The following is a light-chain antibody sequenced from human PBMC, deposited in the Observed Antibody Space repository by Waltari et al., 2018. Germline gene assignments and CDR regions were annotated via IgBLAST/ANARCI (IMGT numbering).Light chain of an antibody. CDR3: SSYTTTAAGV. CDR1: SSDVGGFNF. Sequence: QSALTQPASVSGSAGQSITISCTGPSSDVGGFNFVSWYQQHPRKDPKLIIFDVNNRPSGVSDRFSGSKSGNTASLTISGLQTEDEADYYCSSYTTTAAGVFGTGTRVTVL. J-gene: IGLJ1*01. CDR2: DVN. V-gene: IGLV2-14*03.